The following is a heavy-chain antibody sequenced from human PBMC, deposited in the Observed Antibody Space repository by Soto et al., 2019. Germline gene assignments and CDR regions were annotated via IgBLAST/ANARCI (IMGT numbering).Heavy chain of an antibody. Sequence: SETLSLTCTVSGGSISSYYWSWIRQPPGKGLEWIGYIYYSGSTNYNPSLKSRVTISVDTSKNQFSLKLSSVTAADTAVYYCARDSRDDRGDYYGMDVWGQGTTVTVSS. V-gene: IGHV4-59*01. CDR2: IYYSGST. CDR1: GGSISSYY. J-gene: IGHJ6*02. D-gene: IGHD3-10*01. CDR3: ARDSRDDRGDYYGMDV.